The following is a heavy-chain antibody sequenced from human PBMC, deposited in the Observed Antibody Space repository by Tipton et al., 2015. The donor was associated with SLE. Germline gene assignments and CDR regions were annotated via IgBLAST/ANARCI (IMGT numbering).Heavy chain of an antibody. Sequence: TLSLTCTVSGGSINSYYWSWIRQPPGKGLEWIGYIYYSGSTYYNPSLKSRVTISVDTSKNQFSLKLSSVTAADTAVYYCAREGVGYQLFPDYYYYYMDVWGKGTTVTVSS. CDR3: AREGVGYQLFPDYYYYYMDV. D-gene: IGHD2-2*01. CDR2: IYYSGST. J-gene: IGHJ6*03. V-gene: IGHV4-59*12. CDR1: GGSINSYY.